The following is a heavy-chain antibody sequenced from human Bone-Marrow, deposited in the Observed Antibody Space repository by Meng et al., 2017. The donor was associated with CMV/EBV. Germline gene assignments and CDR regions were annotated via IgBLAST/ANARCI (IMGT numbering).Heavy chain of an antibody. CDR1: GFTFSNSW. J-gene: IGHJ6*02. CDR2: IKQDGSDK. CDR3: ARDLRHQLLYGYYYGMDV. V-gene: IGHV3-7*01. D-gene: IGHD2-2*02. Sequence: GGSLRLSCAASGFTFSNSWMNWVRQAPGKGLECVANIKQDGSDKNYVDSVKGRFTISRDNAKNSLYLQMNSLRAEDTAVYYCARDLRHQLLYGYYYGMDVWGQGTTVTVSS.